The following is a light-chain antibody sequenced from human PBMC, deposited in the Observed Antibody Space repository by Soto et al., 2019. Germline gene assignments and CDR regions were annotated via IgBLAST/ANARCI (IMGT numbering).Light chain of an antibody. CDR2: AAS. V-gene: IGKV1-39*01. Sequence: DIQMTQSPSSLSASVGDRVTITCRASQSISSYLNWYQQKPGKAPKLLIYAASSLQSGVPSRFSGSASGTDFTLTISSLRPEDFATYYLQQSYRTPAVTFGGGTRVEIK. J-gene: IGKJ4*01. CDR3: QQSYRTPAVT. CDR1: QSISSY.